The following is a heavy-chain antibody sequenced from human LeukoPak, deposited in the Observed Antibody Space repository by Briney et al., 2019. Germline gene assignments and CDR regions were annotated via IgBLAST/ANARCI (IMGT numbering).Heavy chain of an antibody. CDR1: GGSISSYY. CDR3: ARVFCSSTSCQKTFDY. D-gene: IGHD2-2*01. V-gene: IGHV4-59*01. CDR2: IYYNGRT. Sequence: SETLSLTCSVSGGSISSYYWSWIRQPPGKGLEWIGYIYYNGRTHYNPSLESRVTISVDTSKHQFSLQLHSVTAADTAVYYCARVFCSSTSCQKTFDYWGQGSLVTVSS. J-gene: IGHJ4*02.